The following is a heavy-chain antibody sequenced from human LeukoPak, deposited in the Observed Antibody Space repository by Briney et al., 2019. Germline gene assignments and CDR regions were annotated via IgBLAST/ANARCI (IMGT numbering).Heavy chain of an antibody. CDR3: AKMGQDSSGYYLTHMDV. J-gene: IGHJ6*03. CDR1: GFTFSNYA. V-gene: IGHV3-23*01. CDR2: ISGSGGST. Sequence: PGGSLRLSCAASGFTFSNYAMSWVRQAPGKGLEWVSTISGSGGSTYYADSVKGRFTISRDNSKNTLYLQMNSLRAEDTAVYYCAKMGQDSSGYYLTHMDVWGKGTTVTISS. D-gene: IGHD3-22*01.